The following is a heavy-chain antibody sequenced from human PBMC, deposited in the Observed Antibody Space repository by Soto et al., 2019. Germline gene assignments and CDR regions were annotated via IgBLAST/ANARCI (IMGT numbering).Heavy chain of an antibody. D-gene: IGHD2-15*01. CDR3: AIDFCRGSSCTRWYFDL. V-gene: IGHV1-18*01. Sequence: QVQLVQSGAEVKKPGASVKVSCKASGYTFTNYGISWVRQAPGQGLEWMGWISADNGNAKYAQKLQGRGTLTTDTSTSTAYMELRSLRSDDTAVYYCAIDFCRGSSCTRWYFDLWGRGTLVTVSS. CDR1: GYTFTNYG. CDR2: ISADNGNA. J-gene: IGHJ2*01.